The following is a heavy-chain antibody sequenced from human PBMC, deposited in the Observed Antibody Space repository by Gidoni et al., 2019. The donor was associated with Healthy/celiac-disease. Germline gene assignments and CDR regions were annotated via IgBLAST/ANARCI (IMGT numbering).Heavy chain of an antibody. J-gene: IGHJ2*01. V-gene: IGHV4-59*01. CDR2: IYYSGST. D-gene: IGHD5-12*01. CDR1: GGSISSYY. Sequence: QVQLQESGPGLVKPSETLSLTCTVSGGSISSYYWSWIRQPPGKGLEWIGYIYYSGSTNYNPSLKSRVTISVDTSKNQFSLKLSSVTAADTAVYYCARVEMATIIWYFDLWGRGTLVTVSS. CDR3: ARVEMATIIWYFDL.